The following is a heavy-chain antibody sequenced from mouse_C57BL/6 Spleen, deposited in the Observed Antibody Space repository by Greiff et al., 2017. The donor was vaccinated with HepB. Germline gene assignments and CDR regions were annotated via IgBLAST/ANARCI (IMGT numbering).Heavy chain of an antibody. CDR2: IDPENGDT. V-gene: IGHV14-4*01. J-gene: IGHJ3*01. CDR3: TTPPTGGSSSWFAY. Sequence: EVQLQQSGAELVRPGASVKLSCTASGFNIKDDYMHWVKQRPEQGLEWIGWIDPENGDTEYASKFQGKATITADTSSNTAYLQLSSLTSEDTAVYYCTTPPTGGSSSWFAYWGQGTLVTVSA. D-gene: IGHD1-1*01. CDR1: GFNIKDDY.